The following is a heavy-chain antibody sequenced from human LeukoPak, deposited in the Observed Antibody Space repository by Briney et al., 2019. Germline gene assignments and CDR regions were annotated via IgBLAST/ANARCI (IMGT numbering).Heavy chain of an antibody. Sequence: ASVKVSCKASGYTFTSYDINWVRQATGQGLEWMGWMNPNSGNTGYAQKFQGRVTITRNTSISTAYMELSSLRSEDTAVYYCARGSFVWGSYRYHFDYWGQGTLVTVSS. J-gene: IGHJ4*02. V-gene: IGHV1-8*03. D-gene: IGHD3-16*02. CDR3: ARGSFVWGSYRYHFDY. CDR1: GYTFTSYD. CDR2: MNPNSGNT.